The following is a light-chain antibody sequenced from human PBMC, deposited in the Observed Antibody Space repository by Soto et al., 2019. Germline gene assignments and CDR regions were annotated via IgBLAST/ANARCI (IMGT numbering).Light chain of an antibody. CDR1: QSVSSS. V-gene: IGKV3-15*01. Sequence: EIVMTQSPATLSVSPVERATLSCRASQSVSSSLAWYQQKPGQAPRLLIYGASTRATGIPARFSGSGSGTEFTLTISSLQSEDFAVYYCQQYNNWRTFGQGTKVDIK. CDR2: GAS. J-gene: IGKJ1*01. CDR3: QQYNNWRT.